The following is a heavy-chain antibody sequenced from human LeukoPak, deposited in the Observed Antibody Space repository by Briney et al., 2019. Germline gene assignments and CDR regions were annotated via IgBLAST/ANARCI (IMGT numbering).Heavy chain of an antibody. CDR3: AKVGVSRLELPNWFDP. V-gene: IGHV3-23*01. CDR2: ISGSGGST. J-gene: IGHJ5*02. Sequence: PGGSLRLSCAASGFTFSSYAMSWVRQAPGKGLEWVSAISGSGGSTYYADSVKGRFTISRDNSKNTLYLQMNSLRAEDTAVYYCAKVGVSRLELPNWFDPWGQGTLVTVSS. CDR1: GFTFSSYA. D-gene: IGHD1-7*01.